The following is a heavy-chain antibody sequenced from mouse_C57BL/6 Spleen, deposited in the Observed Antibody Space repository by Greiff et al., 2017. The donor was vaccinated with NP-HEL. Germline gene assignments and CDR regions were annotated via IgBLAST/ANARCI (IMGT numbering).Heavy chain of an antibody. V-gene: IGHV1-82*01. CDR1: GYAFSSSW. CDR2: IYPGDGDT. Sequence: VKLQQSGPELVKPGASVKISCKASGYAFSSSWMNWVKQRPGKGLEWIGRIYPGDGDTDYNGKFKGKATLTADKSSSTAYMQLSSLTSEDSAVYFCARETPYWGQGTLVTVSA. J-gene: IGHJ3*01. CDR3: ARETPY.